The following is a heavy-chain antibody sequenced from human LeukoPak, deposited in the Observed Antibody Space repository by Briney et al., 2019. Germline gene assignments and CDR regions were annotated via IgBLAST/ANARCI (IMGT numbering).Heavy chain of an antibody. V-gene: IGHV4-39*01. CDR3: ARLGGSPGNAFDI. Sequence: PSQSLSLTCTVSGRSISSSSYYWGWIRQPPGNGLEWIGSIYYSGSTYHNPAPKNRFTISADTSKNQFSLKLSPVTAADTAVYYWARLGGSPGNAFDIWGRGTMVTVSS. CDR2: IYYSGST. J-gene: IGHJ3*02. CDR1: GRSISSSSYY. D-gene: IGHD1-26*01.